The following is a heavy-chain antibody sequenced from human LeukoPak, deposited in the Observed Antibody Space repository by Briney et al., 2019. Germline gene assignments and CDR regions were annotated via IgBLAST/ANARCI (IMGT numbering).Heavy chain of an antibody. J-gene: IGHJ4*02. CDR1: GFTFSNYA. V-gene: IGHV3-23*01. CDR3: AKRLSSSSTWYYFDY. Sequence: GGALRLFCAASGFTFSNYAMNWVRQAPGKGLEWGSTITSGENTYYADSVKGRFTISRDNSKNTLYLQMNSLRAEDTAVYYCAKRLSSSSTWYYFDYWGQGTLVTVSS. D-gene: IGHD6-13*01. CDR2: ITSGENT.